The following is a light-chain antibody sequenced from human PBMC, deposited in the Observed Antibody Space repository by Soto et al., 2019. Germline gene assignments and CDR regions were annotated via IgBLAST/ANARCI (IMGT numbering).Light chain of an antibody. J-gene: IGKJ3*01. V-gene: IGKV3-11*01. Sequence: EIVLTQSPATLSLSPGERATLSCRASQSVGSFLAWYQQKSGQTPRLLIYDVSNRATGIPARFSGSGSGTDFTLTISSLEPEDFAVYYCQHRSNWLGTFGPGTKVDIK. CDR2: DVS. CDR1: QSVGSF. CDR3: QHRSNWLGT.